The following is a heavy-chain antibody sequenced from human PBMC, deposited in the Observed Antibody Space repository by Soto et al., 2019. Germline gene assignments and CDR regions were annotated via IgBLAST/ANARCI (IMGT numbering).Heavy chain of an antibody. Sequence: PSETRSRTCTFSVGSMISISYYWCWIRQPPGKGLEWIVSIHYSGSTYYNPSLKSRVTISVDTSKNQFSLKLSSVTAADTAVYYCGVGATTFDYWGQGTLVTVSS. D-gene: IGHD1-26*01. CDR1: VGSMISISYY. CDR2: IHYSGST. J-gene: IGHJ4*02. CDR3: GVGATTFDY. V-gene: IGHV4-39*01.